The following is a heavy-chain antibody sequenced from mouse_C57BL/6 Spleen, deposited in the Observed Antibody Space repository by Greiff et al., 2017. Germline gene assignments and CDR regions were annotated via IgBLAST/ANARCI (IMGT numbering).Heavy chain of an antibody. V-gene: IGHV1-42*01. J-gene: IGHJ3*01. Sequence: VQLQQSGPELVKPGASVKISCKASGYSFTGYYMNWVKQSPEKSREWIGEINPSTGGTTYNQKFKAKATLTVDKSSSTAYMQLKSLTSEDSAVYYCARNDYEAWFAYWGQGTLVTVSA. CDR1: GYSFTGYY. CDR2: INPSTGGT. CDR3: ARNDYEAWFAY. D-gene: IGHD2-4*01.